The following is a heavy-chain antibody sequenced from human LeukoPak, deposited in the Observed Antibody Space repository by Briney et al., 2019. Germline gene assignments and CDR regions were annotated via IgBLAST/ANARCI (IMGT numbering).Heavy chain of an antibody. Sequence: GGSLRLSCSASGFTFSSYTMHWVRRAPGKGLEYVSAISTSGGSSYYADSVKDRFTISRENSKNTLYLQMSSQRAEDTAVYYCVKGGYGGYTLGIDYWGQGTLVTVSS. CDR3: VKGGYGGYTLGIDY. V-gene: IGHV3-64D*09. CDR2: ISTSGGSS. CDR1: GFTFSSYT. D-gene: IGHD5-12*01. J-gene: IGHJ4*02.